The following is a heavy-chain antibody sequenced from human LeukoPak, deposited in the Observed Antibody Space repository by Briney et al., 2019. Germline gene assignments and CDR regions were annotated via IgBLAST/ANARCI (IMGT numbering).Heavy chain of an antibody. V-gene: IGHV5-10-1*01. CDR3: ARQGAWFDP. J-gene: IGHJ5*02. CDR1: GYSFTSYW. CDR2: IDPSDSYT. D-gene: IGHD1-26*01. Sequence: GESLKISCKGSGYSFTSYWISWVRQLPGKGLEWMGTIDPSDSYTNYSPSFQGHVTTSADKSISTAYLQWSSLKASDTAMYYCARQGAWFDPWGQGTLVTVSS.